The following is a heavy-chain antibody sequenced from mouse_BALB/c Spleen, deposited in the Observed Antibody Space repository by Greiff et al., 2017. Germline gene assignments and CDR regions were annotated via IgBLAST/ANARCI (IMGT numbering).Heavy chain of an antibody. V-gene: IGHV1-81*01. J-gene: IGHJ3*01. Sequence: QVQLQQSGPELVKPGASVKMSCKASGYTFTDYVISWVKQRTGQGLEWIGEIYPGSGSTYYNEKFKGKATLTADKSSNTAYMQLSSLTSEDSAVYFCASPYYYGSRGFAYWGQGTLVTVSA. CDR3: ASPYYYGSRGFAY. D-gene: IGHD1-1*01. CDR1: GYTFTDYV. CDR2: IYPGSGST.